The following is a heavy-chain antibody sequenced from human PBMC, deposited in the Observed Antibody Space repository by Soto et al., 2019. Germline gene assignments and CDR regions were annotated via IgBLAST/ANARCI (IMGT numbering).Heavy chain of an antibody. CDR3: ALSQWQPDSLGGFHF. CDR1: GDTFTSHG. J-gene: IGHJ4*02. CDR2: ISAYNGDT. V-gene: IGHV1-18*04. D-gene: IGHD2-8*01. Sequence: ASVKVSCKTSGDTFTSHGISWVRWAPGRGLEWMGWISAYNGDTKYAQRVQDRVSMTTDTSTATAYIELRSLRFDDTAIYFCALSQWQPDSLGGFHFCGQGTLVTVSS.